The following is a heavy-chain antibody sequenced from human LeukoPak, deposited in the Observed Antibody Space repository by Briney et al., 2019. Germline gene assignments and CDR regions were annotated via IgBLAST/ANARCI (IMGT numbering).Heavy chain of an antibody. CDR2: IYTSGST. J-gene: IGHJ4*02. CDR1: GGSISSGSHY. V-gene: IGHV4-61*02. Sequence: PSETLSLTCTVSGGSISSGSHYWSWIRQPAGKGLEWIGRIYTSGSTYYNPSLKGRVTISVDTSKSQFSLKLTSVTAADTAVYYCARDASSWPYFDHWGQGTLVTVSS. CDR3: ARDASSWPYFDH. D-gene: IGHD6-13*01.